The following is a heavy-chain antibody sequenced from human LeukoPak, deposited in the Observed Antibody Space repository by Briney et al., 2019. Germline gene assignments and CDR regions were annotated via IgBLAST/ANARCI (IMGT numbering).Heavy chain of an antibody. D-gene: IGHD3-10*01. V-gene: IGHV3-9*01. J-gene: IGHJ4*02. CDR2: ISWNSGSI. CDR3: AKVGGRGVYFDY. Sequence: GGSLRLSCAAPGFTFDDYAMHWVRQAPGKGLEWVSGISWNSGSIGYADSVKGRFTISRDNAKNSLYLQMNSLRAEDTALYYCAKVGGRGVYFDYWGQGTLVTVSS. CDR1: GFTFDDYA.